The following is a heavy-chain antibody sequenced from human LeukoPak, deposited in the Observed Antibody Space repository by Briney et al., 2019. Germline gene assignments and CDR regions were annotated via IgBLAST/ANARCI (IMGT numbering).Heavy chain of an antibody. CDR1: GFTFSSYD. CDR3: ARVRREGYGMDV. V-gene: IGHV3-13*01. Sequence: GGSLRLSCAASGFTFSSYDMHWVRQATGKGLEWVSAIGTAGDTYYPGSVKGRFTISRENAKNSLYLQMNSLRAGDTAVYYCARVRREGYGMDVWGQGTTVTVSS. D-gene: IGHD1-26*01. CDR2: IGTAGDT. J-gene: IGHJ6*02.